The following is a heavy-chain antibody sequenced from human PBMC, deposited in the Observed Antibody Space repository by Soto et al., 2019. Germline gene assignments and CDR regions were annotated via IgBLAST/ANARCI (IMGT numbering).Heavy chain of an antibody. J-gene: IGHJ4*02. CDR2: IWYDGNPK. D-gene: IGHD3-22*01. CDR1: GFTFSRHG. Sequence: GGPLRLSGSDSGFTFSRHGMRWVRQAPVKGLEWLAVIWYDGNPKYYADSVKGRFTISRDNSKSTLYLQMNSLRAEDTAVYFCARALLFDSSGLPDNWGQGTRVTVSS. V-gene: IGHV3-33*08. CDR3: ARALLFDSSGLPDN.